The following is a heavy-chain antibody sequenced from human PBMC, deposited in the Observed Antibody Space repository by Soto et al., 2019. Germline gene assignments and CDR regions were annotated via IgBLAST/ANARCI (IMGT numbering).Heavy chain of an antibody. V-gene: IGHV3-23*01. D-gene: IGHD3-10*01. J-gene: IGHJ6*02. CDR3: AASGYYYYGMDV. Sequence: TGGSLRLSCAASGFTFSSYAMSWVRQAPGKGLEWVSAISGSGGSTYYADSVKGRFTISRDNSKNTLYLQMNSLRAEDTAVYYCAASGYYYYGMDVWGQGTTVTVSS. CDR1: GFTFSSYA. CDR2: ISGSGGST.